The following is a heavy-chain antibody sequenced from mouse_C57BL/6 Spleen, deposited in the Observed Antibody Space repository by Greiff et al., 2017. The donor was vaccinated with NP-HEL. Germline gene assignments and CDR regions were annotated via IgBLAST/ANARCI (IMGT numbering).Heavy chain of an antibody. CDR1: GYTFTSYW. V-gene: IGHV1-50*01. CDR2: IDPSDSYT. CDR3: ARTGGAQATGY. D-gene: IGHD3-2*02. J-gene: IGHJ2*01. Sequence: VQLQQPGAELVKPGASVKLSCKASGYTFTSYWMQWVKQRPGQGLEWIGEIDPSDSYTNYNQKFKGKATLTVDTSSSTAYMQLSSLTSEDSAVYYCARTGGAQATGYWGQGTTLTVSS.